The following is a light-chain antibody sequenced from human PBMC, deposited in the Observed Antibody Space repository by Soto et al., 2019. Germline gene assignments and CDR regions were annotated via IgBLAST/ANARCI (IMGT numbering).Light chain of an antibody. V-gene: IGLV2-14*03. CDR1: SNDVGGYNY. CDR2: DVY. Sequence: QSVLTQPASVSGSPGQSITISCSGTSNDVGGYNYVSWYQQHPGKAPKLLIYDVYSRPSGVSTRFSGARSGNTASLTISGLQAEDEADYYCSSYYSASTTINIVIFGGGTKLTVL. J-gene: IGLJ2*01. CDR3: SSYYSASTTINIVI.